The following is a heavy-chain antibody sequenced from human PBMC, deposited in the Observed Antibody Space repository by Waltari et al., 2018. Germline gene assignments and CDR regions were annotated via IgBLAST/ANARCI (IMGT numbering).Heavy chain of an antibody. J-gene: IGHJ4*02. Sequence: VQLVESGGGLVQPGGSLRLSGAASGFNFSSNWMPGVRQAPGKGLEWVAVIWYDGSNKYYADSVKGRFTISRDNSKNTLYLQMNSLRAEDTAVYYCARDLESRDGPGYWGQGTLVTVSS. D-gene: IGHD2-2*01. CDR1: GFNFSSNW. CDR2: IWYDGSNK. CDR3: ARDLESRDGPGY. V-gene: IGHV3-33*08.